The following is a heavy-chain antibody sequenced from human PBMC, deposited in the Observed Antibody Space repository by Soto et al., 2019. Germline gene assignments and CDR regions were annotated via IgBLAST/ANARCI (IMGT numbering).Heavy chain of an antibody. CDR2: ISSTTNYI. CDR3: ARESEDLTSNFDY. J-gene: IGHJ4*02. V-gene: IGHV3-21*06. CDR1: GFTFTRYS. Sequence: GGSLRLSCAASGFTFTRYSMNWVRQAPGKGLEWVSSISSTTNYIYHGDSMKGRFTISRDNAKNSLYLEMNSLRAEDTAVYYCARESEDLTSNFDYWGQGTLVTVSS.